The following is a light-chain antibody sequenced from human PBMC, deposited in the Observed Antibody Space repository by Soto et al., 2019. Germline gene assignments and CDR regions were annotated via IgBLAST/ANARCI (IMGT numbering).Light chain of an antibody. CDR1: ESVDSY. CDR3: QQRDSWPIT. J-gene: IGKJ5*01. Sequence: VMTQSPATLSVSPGERATLSCWASESVDSYLVWYQQKPGQAPRLLIFGASNRATGIPARFSGSGSGTDFTLTINSLEPDDFAVYYCQQRDSWPITFGQGTRLEIK. V-gene: IGKV3-11*01. CDR2: GAS.